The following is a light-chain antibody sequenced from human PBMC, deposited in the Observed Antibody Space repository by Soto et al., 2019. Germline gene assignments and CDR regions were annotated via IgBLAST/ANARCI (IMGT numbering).Light chain of an antibody. CDR2: GTS. CDR3: HSYDSRLTGLYV. Sequence: QSVLTQPPSVSGAPGQRVTISCTGSSSNIGSRYDVHWYQQLPGTAPRLLIYGTSYRPSGVPDRFSGSKSGISASLAITGLQAEDEAYYYCHSYDSRLTGLYVFGTGTKAAVL. J-gene: IGLJ1*01. V-gene: IGLV1-40*01. CDR1: SSNIGSRYD.